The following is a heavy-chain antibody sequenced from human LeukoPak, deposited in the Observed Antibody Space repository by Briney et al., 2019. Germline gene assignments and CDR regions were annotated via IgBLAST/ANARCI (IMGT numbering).Heavy chain of an antibody. D-gene: IGHD6-13*01. Sequence: GGSLRLSCAASGFTFSNHAIYWVRQAPGEGLEWVAIISHDGSSAYYADSVKGRFTISRDNAKNTLYLQMNSLRDEDTAVYYCARDSSDTSSWPYYCDYWGQGTLVTVSS. CDR3: ARDSSDTSSWPYYCDY. V-gene: IGHV3-30-3*01. CDR2: ISHDGSSA. J-gene: IGHJ4*02. CDR1: GFTFSNHA.